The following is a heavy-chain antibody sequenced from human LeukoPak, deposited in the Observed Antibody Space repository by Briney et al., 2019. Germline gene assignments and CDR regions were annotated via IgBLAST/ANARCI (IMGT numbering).Heavy chain of an antibody. D-gene: IGHD3-16*02. V-gene: IGHV3-23*01. CDR1: GFTFSSYA. Sequence: PGGSLRLSCAASGFTFSSYAMSWVRQAPGKGLEWVSAISGSGGSTYYADSVKGRFTISRDNSKNTLYLQMNSLRAEDTAAYYCAKAGDYVWGSYRYTPIYWGQGTLVTVSS. CDR2: ISGSGGST. CDR3: AKAGDYVWGSYRYTPIY. J-gene: IGHJ4*02.